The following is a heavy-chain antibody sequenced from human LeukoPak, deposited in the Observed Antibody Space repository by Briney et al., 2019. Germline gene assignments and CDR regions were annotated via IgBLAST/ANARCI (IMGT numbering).Heavy chain of an antibody. CDR3: ARVSSGSYFGYYYYYMDV. V-gene: IGHV3-74*01. J-gene: IGHJ6*03. Sequence: GGSLRLSCAASEFTFSNYWMHWVRQAPGKGPVWVSRIISDGSSTSYADSVKGRFTISRDNAKNTLYLQMNSLRAEDTAVYYCARVSSGSYFGYYYYYMDVWGKGTTVTVSS. D-gene: IGHD1-26*01. CDR1: EFTFSNYW. CDR2: IISDGSST.